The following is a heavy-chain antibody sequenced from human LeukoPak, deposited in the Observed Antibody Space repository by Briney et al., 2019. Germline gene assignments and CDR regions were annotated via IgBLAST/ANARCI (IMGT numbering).Heavy chain of an antibody. Sequence: GGSLRLSCAAYGFTFSSYAMSLVRQAPGKGLEWVSAISGSGGSTYYADSVKGRFTISRDNSKNTLYLQMNSLRAEDTAVYYCARAPYYYDSSGYFDAFDIWGHGTMVTVSS. D-gene: IGHD3-22*01. V-gene: IGHV3-23*01. J-gene: IGHJ3*02. CDR1: GFTFSSYA. CDR2: ISGSGGST. CDR3: ARAPYYYDSSGYFDAFDI.